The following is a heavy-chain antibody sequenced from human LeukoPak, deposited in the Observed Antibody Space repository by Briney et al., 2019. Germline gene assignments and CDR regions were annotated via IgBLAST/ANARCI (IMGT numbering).Heavy chain of an antibody. J-gene: IGHJ3*02. CDR3: AKDDIMITFGGVIAFGAFDI. CDR2: ISGSGGST. CDR1: GFTFSSYA. D-gene: IGHD3-16*02. Sequence: GGSLRLSCAASGFTFSSYAMSWVRQAPGKGLEWVSAISGSGGSTYYADSVKGRFTISRDNSKNTLYLQMNSLRAEDTAVYYCAKDDIMITFGGVIAFGAFDIWGQGTMVTVSS. V-gene: IGHV3-23*01.